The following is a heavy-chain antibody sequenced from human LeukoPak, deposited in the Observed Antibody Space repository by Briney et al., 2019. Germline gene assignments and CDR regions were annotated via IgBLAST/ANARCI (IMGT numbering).Heavy chain of an antibody. J-gene: IGHJ4*02. V-gene: IGHV3-23*01. CDR2: ISGSGGST. Sequence: GGSLRLSCAASGFTYSSYAMSWVRQAPGKGLEWVSAISGSGGSTYYADSVKGRFTISRDNSKNTLYLQMNSLRADDTAVYYCAKRSGTTLTNEDYWGQGTLVTVSS. CDR3: AKRSGTTLTNEDY. D-gene: IGHD4-17*01. CDR1: GFTYSSYA.